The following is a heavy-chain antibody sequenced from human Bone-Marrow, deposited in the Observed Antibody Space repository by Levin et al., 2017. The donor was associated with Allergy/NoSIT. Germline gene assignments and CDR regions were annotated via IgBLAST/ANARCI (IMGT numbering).Heavy chain of an antibody. V-gene: IGHV3-48*01. D-gene: IGHD3-22*01. CDR2: ISSSSSTI. Sequence: GESLKISCAASGFTFSSYSMNWVRQAPGKGLEWVSYISSSSSTIYYADSVKGRFTISRDNAKNSLYLQMNSLRAEDTAVYYCARDYYDSSGPPRDWGQGTLVTVSS. CDR1: GFTFSSYS. J-gene: IGHJ4*02. CDR3: ARDYYDSSGPPRD.